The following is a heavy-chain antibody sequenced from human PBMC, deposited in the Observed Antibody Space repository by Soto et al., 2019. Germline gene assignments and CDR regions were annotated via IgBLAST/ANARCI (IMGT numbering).Heavy chain of an antibody. CDR1: GFTFSSYA. D-gene: IGHD4-4*01. CDR3: ARLQGYYYYGMDV. J-gene: IGHJ6*02. Sequence: PGGSLRLSCAASGFTFSSYAMSWVRQAPGKGLEWVSAISGDGGNTYYADSVKGRFTISRDNSKNTLYLQMNSLRAEDTAVYYCARLQGYYYYGMDVWGQGTKVTVSS. V-gene: IGHV3-23*01. CDR2: ISGDGGNT.